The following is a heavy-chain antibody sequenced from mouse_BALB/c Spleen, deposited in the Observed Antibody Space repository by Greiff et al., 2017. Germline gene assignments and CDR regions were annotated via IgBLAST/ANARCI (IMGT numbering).Heavy chain of an antibody. J-gene: IGHJ2*01. CDR2: IYPSDSYT. CDR1: GYTFTSYW. Sequence: QVQLQQSGAELVRPGASVKLSCKASGYTFTSYWINWVKQRPGQGLEWIGNIYPSDSYTNYNQKFKDKATLTVDKSSSTAYMQLSSPTSEDSAVYYCTREEVDYFDYWGQGTTLTVSS. CDR3: TREEVDYFDY. V-gene: IGHV1-69*02.